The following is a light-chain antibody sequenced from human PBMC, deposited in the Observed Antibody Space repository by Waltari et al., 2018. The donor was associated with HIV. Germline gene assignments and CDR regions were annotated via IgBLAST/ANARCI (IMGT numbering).Light chain of an antibody. V-gene: IGLV3-21*04. CDR3: QVWDSSSDAYV. CDR1: NIGSKS. J-gene: IGLJ1*01. CDR2: YDS. Sequence: SYVLAQPPSVSVAPGKAARITCGGNNIGSKSVHWYQQKPGQAPVVVIYYDSDRPSGIPERFSGSNSGNTATLTSSRVEAGDEADYYWQVWDSSSDAYVFGTGTKVTVL.